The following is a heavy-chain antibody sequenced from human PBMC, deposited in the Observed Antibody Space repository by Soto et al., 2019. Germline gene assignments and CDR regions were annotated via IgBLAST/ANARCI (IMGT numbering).Heavy chain of an antibody. CDR3: ARYGGLGMDV. J-gene: IGHJ6*02. Sequence: ASVKVSCKASGYTFRIYSMHWVRQAPGQRLEWMGWSNAANGHTQYSQDFQGRVTITRDTSASTAYMELSSLTSEDMAVYYCARYGGLGMDVWGQGTTVTVSS. CDR1: GYTFRIYS. CDR2: SNAANGHT. D-gene: IGHD3-16*01. V-gene: IGHV1-3*02.